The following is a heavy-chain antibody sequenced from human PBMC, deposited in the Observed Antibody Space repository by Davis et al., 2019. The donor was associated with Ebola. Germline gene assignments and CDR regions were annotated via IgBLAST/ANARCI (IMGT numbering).Heavy chain of an antibody. D-gene: IGHD3-3*01. CDR2: IYSGDNT. CDR3: AKGRHSTYYDFWIAYYDY. Sequence: PGGSLRLSCAASGFTFSSYSMNWVRQAPGKGLEWVSVIYSGDNTYYAESVKGRFTISRDNSKNTLYLQMSSLRAEDTAVYYCAKGRHSTYYDFWIAYYDYWGRGTLVTVSS. J-gene: IGHJ4*02. CDR1: GFTFSSYS. V-gene: IGHV3-23*03.